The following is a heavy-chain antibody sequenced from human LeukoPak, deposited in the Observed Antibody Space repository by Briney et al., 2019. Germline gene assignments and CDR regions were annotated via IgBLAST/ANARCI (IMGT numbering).Heavy chain of an antibody. Sequence: ASVTVSCKTSGYTFTDYYIHWVRQAPGQGLAWMGIIFPSGSNTNYAHRFQGRITMTRDTSTTTVFMELAGLTSEDTAVYFCVREQSGGTFDYWGQGTLVTVSS. V-gene: IGHV1-46*01. D-gene: IGHD1-26*01. J-gene: IGHJ4*02. CDR3: VREQSGGTFDY. CDR2: IFPSGSNT. CDR1: GYTFTDYY.